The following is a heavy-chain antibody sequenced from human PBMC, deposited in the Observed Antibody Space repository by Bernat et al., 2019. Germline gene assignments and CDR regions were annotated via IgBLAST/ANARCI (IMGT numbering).Heavy chain of an antibody. CDR2: IIPIFGTA. D-gene: IGHD5-12*01. V-gene: IGHV1-69*06. CDR1: GGTFSSYA. J-gene: IGHJ4*02. Sequence: QVQLVQSGAEVKKPGSSVKVSCKASGGTFSSYAISWVRQAPGQGLEWMGGIIPIFGTANYAQKFQGRVTITADKSTSTAYMEVSSLRSEDTAVYYCATDLSPRRRNTRERVATITFFDYWGQGTLVTVSS. CDR3: ATDLSPRRRNTRERVATITFFDY.